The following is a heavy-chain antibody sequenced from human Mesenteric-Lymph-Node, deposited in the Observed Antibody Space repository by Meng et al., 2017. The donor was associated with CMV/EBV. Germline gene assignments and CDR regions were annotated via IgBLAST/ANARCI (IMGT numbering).Heavy chain of an antibody. V-gene: IGHV3-30*04. J-gene: IGHJ4*02. Sequence: GGSLRLSCAASGFTFSSYAMHWVRQAPGKGLEWVAVISYDGSNKYYADSVKGRFTISRDNSKNTLYLQMNSLRAEDTAVYYCARDPHSSGYYGWVYWGQGTLVTVSS. D-gene: IGHD3-22*01. CDR3: ARDPHSSGYYGWVY. CDR2: ISYDGSNK. CDR1: GFTFSSYA.